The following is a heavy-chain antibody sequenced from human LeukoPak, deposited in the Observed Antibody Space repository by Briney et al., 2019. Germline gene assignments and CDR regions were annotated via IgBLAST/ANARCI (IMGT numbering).Heavy chain of an antibody. CDR1: GGSISSGGYY. D-gene: IGHD3-10*01. J-gene: IGHJ4*02. CDR3: ARGAAGVFDY. CDR2: IYYSGST. V-gene: IGHV4-31*03. Sequence: LQTLSLTCTVSGGSISSGGYYWSWIRQHPGKGLEWIGYIYYSGSTYYNPSLKSRVTISVDTSKNQFSLKLSSVTAADTAVYYCARGAAGVFDYWGQGTLVTVSS.